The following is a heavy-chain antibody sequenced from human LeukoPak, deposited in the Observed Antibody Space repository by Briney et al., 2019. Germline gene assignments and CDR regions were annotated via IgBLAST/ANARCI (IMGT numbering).Heavy chain of an antibody. V-gene: IGHV4-30-4*01. J-gene: IGHJ4*02. CDR2: IYYSGTT. Sequence: SQTLSLTCTVSGGPISSDDYYWSWIRQPPGKGLEWIGYIYYSGTTYNNPSLKSRVTISVDTSKNQFSLKLSSVTAADTAVYYCARVESMGDYFDSWGQGTLVTVSS. CDR1: GGPISSDDYY. CDR3: ARVESMGDYFDS. D-gene: IGHD3-16*01.